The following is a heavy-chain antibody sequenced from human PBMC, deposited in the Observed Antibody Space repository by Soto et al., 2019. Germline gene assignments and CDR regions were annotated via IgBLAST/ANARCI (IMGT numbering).Heavy chain of an antibody. J-gene: IGHJ4*02. D-gene: IGHD1-26*01. V-gene: IGHV3-21*01. Sequence: EVQLVESGGGLVKPGGSLRLSCAASGFTFSSYSMNWVRQAPGKVLEWVSSISSSSSYIYYADSVKGRFTISRYNAKNPLYLQMNSLRAEDTAVYYCARSGGSYYGLDYWGQGTLVTVSS. CDR2: ISSSSSYI. CDR1: GFTFSSYS. CDR3: ARSGGSYYGLDY.